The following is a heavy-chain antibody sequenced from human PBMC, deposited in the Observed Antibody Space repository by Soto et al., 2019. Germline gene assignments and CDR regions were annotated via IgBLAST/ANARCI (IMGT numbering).Heavy chain of an antibody. D-gene: IGHD3-9*01. CDR1: GFTFDDYA. CDR2: ISWNSDTI. J-gene: IGHJ4*02. CDR3: TKDIGYDLLTGYYNPPEY. V-gene: IGHV3-9*01. Sequence: EVQLVESGGGLVQPGRSLRLSCAASGFTFDDYAMHWVRQAPGMGLEWVSGISWNSDTIGYADSVRGRFTISRDNAKNSLYLQMNSLRAEDTALYYCTKDIGYDLLTGYYNPPEYWGQGTLVTVSS.